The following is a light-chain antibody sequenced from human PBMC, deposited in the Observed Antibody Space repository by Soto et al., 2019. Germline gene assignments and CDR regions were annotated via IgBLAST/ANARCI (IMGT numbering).Light chain of an antibody. CDR1: QSVSSD. CDR3: QQRHMWPIT. Sequence: EIVMTQSPATLCVSPGERATLSCRASQSVSSDLGWYQQKPGQAPRLLIYDAVNRVTGIPARFSGSGSGTDFTLTISSLEPEDSAVYYCQQRHMWPITFGQGTRLEI. V-gene: IGKV3-11*01. J-gene: IGKJ5*01. CDR2: DAV.